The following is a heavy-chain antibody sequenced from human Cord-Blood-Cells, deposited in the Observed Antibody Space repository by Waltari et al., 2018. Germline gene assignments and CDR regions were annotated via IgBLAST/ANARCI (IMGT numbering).Heavy chain of an antibody. CDR2: IIPIFGTA. V-gene: IGHV1-69*06. CDR1: GGTFSSYA. D-gene: IGHD1-20*01. J-gene: IGHJ4*02. CDR3: ARGGWDNWNDRYYFDY. Sequence: GVKKPGSSVKVSCKASGGTFSSYAISWVRQAPGQGLEWMGGIIPIFGTANYAQKFQGRVTITADKSTSTAYMELSSVTAADTAVYYCARGGWDNWNDRYYFDYWGQGTLVTVSS.